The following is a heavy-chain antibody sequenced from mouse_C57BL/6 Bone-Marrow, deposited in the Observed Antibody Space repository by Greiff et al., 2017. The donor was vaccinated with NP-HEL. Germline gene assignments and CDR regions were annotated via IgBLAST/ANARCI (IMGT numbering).Heavy chain of an antibody. CDR3: AIPSYYSNPFAY. D-gene: IGHD2-5*01. Sequence: VQLQQSGAELARPGASVKLSCKASGYTFTSYGISWVKQRTGQGLEWIGEIYPRSGNTYYNEKFKGKATLTADKSSSTAYMELRSLTSEDSAVYFCAIPSYYSNPFAYWGQGTLVTVSA. CDR2: IYPRSGNT. J-gene: IGHJ3*01. V-gene: IGHV1-81*01. CDR1: GYTFTSYG.